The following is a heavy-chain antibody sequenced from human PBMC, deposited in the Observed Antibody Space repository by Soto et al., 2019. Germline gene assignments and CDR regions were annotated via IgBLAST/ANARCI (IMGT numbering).Heavy chain of an antibody. D-gene: IGHD3-10*01. J-gene: IGHJ4*02. V-gene: IGHV4-59*01. Sequence: QVQLQASGPGLVKPSETLSLTCTVSGGSISSYYWSWIRQPPGKGLEWIGYIYYSGSTNYNPSLKSRVTISVDTSKNQFSLKLSSVTAADTALYYCARTYGRNFDYWSQGTLVTVSS. CDR1: GGSISSYY. CDR2: IYYSGST. CDR3: ARTYGRNFDY.